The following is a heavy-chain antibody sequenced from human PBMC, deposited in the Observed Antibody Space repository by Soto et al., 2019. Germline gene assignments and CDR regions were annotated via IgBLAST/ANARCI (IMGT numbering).Heavy chain of an antibody. J-gene: IGHJ3*02. Sequence: QTLSLTCAISGYSVSSNSAAWNWIRQSPSRGIEWLGRTYYRSKWYNDYAVSVKSRITINPDTSKNQFSLQLNSVTPEDTAVYYCARVIAARPERAFDIWGQGTMVTVSS. V-gene: IGHV6-1*01. CDR2: TYYRSKWYN. CDR1: GYSVSSNSAA. CDR3: ARVIAARPERAFDI. D-gene: IGHD6-6*01.